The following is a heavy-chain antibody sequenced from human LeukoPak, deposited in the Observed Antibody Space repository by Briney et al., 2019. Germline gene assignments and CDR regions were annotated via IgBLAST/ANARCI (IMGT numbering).Heavy chain of an antibody. Sequence: GESLKISCKGSGYSFTSYWIGWVRQVPGKGLEWMGIFYPGDSDTRYSPSFQGQVTISADKSISTAYLQWSSLKASDTAMYYCARHRDTAMVTPYNWFDPWGQGTLVTVSS. CDR2: FYPGDSDT. J-gene: IGHJ5*02. CDR1: GYSFTSYW. D-gene: IGHD5-18*01. V-gene: IGHV5-51*01. CDR3: ARHRDTAMVTPYNWFDP.